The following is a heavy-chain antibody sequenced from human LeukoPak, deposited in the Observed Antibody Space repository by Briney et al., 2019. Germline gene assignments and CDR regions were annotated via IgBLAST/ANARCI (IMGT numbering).Heavy chain of an antibody. V-gene: IGHV3-20*04. CDR1: GFTFDDYG. CDR3: AKGNYHDSSGYLYYFDY. Sequence: GGSLRLSCAASGFTFDDYGMSWVRQAPGKGREWVSGINWNGGSTGYADSVRGRFTISRDNSKNTLYLHMISLRAEDTAVYYCAKGNYHDSSGYLYYFDYWGQGILVTVSS. CDR2: INWNGGST. J-gene: IGHJ4*02. D-gene: IGHD3-22*01.